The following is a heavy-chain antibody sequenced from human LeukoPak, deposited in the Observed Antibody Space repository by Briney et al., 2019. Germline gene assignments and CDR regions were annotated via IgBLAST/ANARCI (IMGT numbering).Heavy chain of an antibody. J-gene: IGHJ4*02. V-gene: IGHV3-48*02. D-gene: IGHD3-16*01. Sequence: GGSLGLSCAASGFTFSIYGMNWVRQAPGKGLEWISYMSSTSNTIYYADSVKGRFTISRDNAKNSLSLQMNSLRDEDTAVYYCAKGRLILDYWGQGTLVTVSS. CDR1: GFTFSIYG. CDR2: MSSTSNTI. CDR3: AKGRLILDY.